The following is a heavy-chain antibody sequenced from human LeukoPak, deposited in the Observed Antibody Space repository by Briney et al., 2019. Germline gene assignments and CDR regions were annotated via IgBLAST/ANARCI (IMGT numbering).Heavy chain of an antibody. CDR2: IYYSGST. CDR3: AGHLPGVLRYFDWVNWFDP. J-gene: IGHJ5*02. V-gene: IGHV4-59*08. CDR1: GGSISSYY. Sequence: SETLSLTCTVSGGSISSYYWSWIRQPPGKGLEWIGYIYYSGSTNYNPSLKSRVTISVDTSKNLFSLKLSSVTAADTAVYYCAGHLPGVLRYFDWVNWFDPWGQGTLVTVSS. D-gene: IGHD3-9*01.